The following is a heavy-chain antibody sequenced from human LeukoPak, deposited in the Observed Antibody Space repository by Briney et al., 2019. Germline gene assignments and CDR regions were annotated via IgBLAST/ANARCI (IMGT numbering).Heavy chain of an antibody. CDR2: INTDGSST. CDR3: ARVGGSSDFDY. D-gene: IGHD6-6*01. J-gene: IGHJ4*02. Sequence: PGESLRLSCAASGFTFSSYYIHWVRQAPGKGLVWVSRINTDGSSTAYADSVKGRFTISRDNAENTLYLQMNSLRAEDTAVYFCARVGGSSDFDYWGQGTLATVSS. CDR1: GFTFSSYY. V-gene: IGHV3-74*01.